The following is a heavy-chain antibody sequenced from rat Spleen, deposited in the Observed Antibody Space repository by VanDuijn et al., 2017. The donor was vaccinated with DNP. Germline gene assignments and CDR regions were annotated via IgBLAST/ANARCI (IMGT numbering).Heavy chain of an antibody. J-gene: IGHJ3*01. CDR1: GYSITSSY. CDR3: AGSLDSSGYGTFAY. CDR2: ISYSDAT. D-gene: IGHD4-3*01. V-gene: IGHV3-1*01. Sequence: EVQLQESGPGLVKPSQSLSLTCSVTGYSITSSYRWNWIRKFPGNKMEWIGHISYSDATYYNPSLKGRISINRGTSTNQFFLQLNSVTTDDTATYYCAGSLDSSGYGTFAYWGQGTLVTVSS.